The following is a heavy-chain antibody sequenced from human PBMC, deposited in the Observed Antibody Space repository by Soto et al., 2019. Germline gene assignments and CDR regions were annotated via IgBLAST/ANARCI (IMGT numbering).Heavy chain of an antibody. CDR1: GFTITSSA. J-gene: IGHJ4*02. CDR2: TGISGRTT. V-gene: IGHV3-23*01. D-gene: IGHD1-20*01. CDR3: ATVHNTSRSFDY. Sequence: LRLSCAASGFTITSSAMSWVRQAPGKGLEWVSTTGISGRTTYYADPVKGRFTVSRDDSKNTLDLQMSSLRAEDTAVYYCATVHNTSRSFDYWGQGTPVTVSS.